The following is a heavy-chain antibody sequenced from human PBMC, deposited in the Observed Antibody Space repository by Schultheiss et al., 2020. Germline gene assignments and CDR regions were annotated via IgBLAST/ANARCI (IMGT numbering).Heavy chain of an antibody. CDR1: GGSISSGSYY. CDR2: IYYSGST. Sequence: SETLSLTCTVSGGSISSGSYYWSWIRQPAGKGLEWIGYIYYSGSTNYNPSLKSRVTISVDTSKNQFSLKLSSVTAADTAVYYCAREGGWRRPFDYWGQGTLVTVYS. CDR3: AREGGWRRPFDY. J-gene: IGHJ4*02. D-gene: IGHD2-15*01. V-gene: IGHV4-61*10.